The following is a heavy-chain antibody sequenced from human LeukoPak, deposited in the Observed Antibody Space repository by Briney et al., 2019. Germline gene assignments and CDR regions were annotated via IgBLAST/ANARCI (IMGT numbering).Heavy chain of an antibody. CDR1: GFTFSSYA. V-gene: IGHV3-23*01. Sequence: GGSLRLSCAASGFTFSSYAMSWVRQAPGKGLEWVSLISGSGGSTYYADSVKGRFTISRDNSKNTLYLQMNSLRAEDTAVYYCAKEKTPDSSGSYWYFDLWGRGTLVTVSS. D-gene: IGHD3-22*01. CDR2: ISGSGGST. CDR3: AKEKTPDSSGSYWYFDL. J-gene: IGHJ2*01.